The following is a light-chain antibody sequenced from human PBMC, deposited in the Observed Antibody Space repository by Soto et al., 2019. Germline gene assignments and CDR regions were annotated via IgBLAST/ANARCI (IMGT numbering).Light chain of an antibody. CDR2: QDS. CDR3: QAWDNSLV. Sequence: SYELTKPPSVSVSPGHTASITCSGDKLGDKYACWYQQKPGQSPVLVIYQDSKRPSGIPERFSGSNSGNTATLTISGTQAMDEADYYCQAWDNSLVFGGGTKVTVL. J-gene: IGLJ2*01. V-gene: IGLV3-1*01. CDR1: KLGDKY.